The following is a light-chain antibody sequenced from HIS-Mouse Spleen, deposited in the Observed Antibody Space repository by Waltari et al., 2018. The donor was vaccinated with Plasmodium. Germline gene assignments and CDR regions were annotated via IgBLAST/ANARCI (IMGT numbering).Light chain of an antibody. Sequence: DIVMTQSPDSLPVSLGERATINCKATQSVLYSPNNKSYLAWYQQKPGQPTKLLIYWASTRESGVPDRFSGSGSGTDFTLTISSLQAEDVAVYYCQQYYSTPWTFGQGTKVEIK. CDR2: WAS. V-gene: IGKV4-1*01. CDR1: QSVLYSPNNKSY. J-gene: IGKJ1*01. CDR3: QQYYSTPWT.